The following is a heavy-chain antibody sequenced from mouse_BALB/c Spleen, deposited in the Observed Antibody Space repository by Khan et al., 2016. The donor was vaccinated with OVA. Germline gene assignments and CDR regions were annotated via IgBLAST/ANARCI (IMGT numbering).Heavy chain of an antibody. Sequence: EVELVESGGDLVRPGGSLKLSCAVSGFTFSAYGMSWVRQSPDKRLGWVATIISDGYYTYYPASLKGRFIISRDNAKNTLYLQMHCLKSEDTAMYYCASHLRRSFTYWGQGTLVTVSA. V-gene: IGHV5-6*01. J-gene: IGHJ3*01. CDR3: ASHLRRSFTY. CDR2: IISDGYYT. CDR1: GFTFSAYG.